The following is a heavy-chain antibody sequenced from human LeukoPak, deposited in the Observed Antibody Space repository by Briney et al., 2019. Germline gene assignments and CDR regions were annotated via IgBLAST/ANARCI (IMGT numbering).Heavy chain of an antibody. J-gene: IGHJ4*02. CDR3: ARVVGSSGWYWALDY. V-gene: IGHV4-31*03. CDR2: IYYSGST. Sequence: SETPSLTCTVSGGSISSGGYYWSWIRQHPGKGLEWIGYIYYSGSTYYNPSLKSRVTISVDTSKNQFSLKLSSVTAADTAVYYCARVVGSSGWYWALDYWGQGTLVTVSS. D-gene: IGHD6-19*01. CDR1: GGSISSGGYY.